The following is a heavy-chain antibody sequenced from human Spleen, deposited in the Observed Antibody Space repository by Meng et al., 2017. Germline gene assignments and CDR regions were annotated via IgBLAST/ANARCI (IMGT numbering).Heavy chain of an antibody. D-gene: IGHD3-10*01. CDR3: AKLGVLLWFGEYY. J-gene: IGHJ4*02. CDR1: GFTFDDYG. CDR2: ISGSGGST. V-gene: IGHV3-23*01. Sequence: GESLKISCAASGFTFDDYGMSWVRQAPGKGLEWVSAISGSGGSTYYADSVKGRFTISRDNSKNTLYLQMNSLRAEDTAVYYCAKLGVLLWFGEYYWGQGTLVTVSS.